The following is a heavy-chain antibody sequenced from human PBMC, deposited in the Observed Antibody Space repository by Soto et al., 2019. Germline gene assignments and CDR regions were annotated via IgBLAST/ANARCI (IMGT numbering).Heavy chain of an antibody. J-gene: IGHJ4*02. CDR1: GGSISGSSYY. Sequence: PSETLSLTCAVSGGSISGSSYYWSWIRQPPGKGLEWIGYIYYSGSTNYNPSLKSRVTISVDTSKNQFSLKLSSVTAADTAVYYCARSRSYGDLIDYWGQGTLVTVSS. CDR2: IYYSGST. CDR3: ARSRSYGDLIDY. D-gene: IGHD4-17*01. V-gene: IGHV4-61*01.